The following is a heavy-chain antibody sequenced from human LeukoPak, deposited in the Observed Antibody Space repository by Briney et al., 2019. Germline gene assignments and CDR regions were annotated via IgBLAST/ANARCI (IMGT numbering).Heavy chain of an antibody. Sequence: SETLSLTCTVSGDSINSGSYYWNWIRQPAGKGLEWIGRIYTRGSTNSNPSLKSRVTISVDTSKKQFSLKPSSVTAAETAVYYCAREGRYRYGYNEDHSYMDIWGKGTTVTVSS. CDR1: GDSINSGSYY. D-gene: IGHD5-24*01. J-gene: IGHJ6*03. CDR2: IYTRGST. V-gene: IGHV4-61*02. CDR3: AREGRYRYGYNEDHSYMDI.